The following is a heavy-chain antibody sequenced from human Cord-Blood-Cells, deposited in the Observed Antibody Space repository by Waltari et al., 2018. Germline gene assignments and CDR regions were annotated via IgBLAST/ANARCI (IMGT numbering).Heavy chain of an antibody. J-gene: IGHJ6*03. V-gene: IGHV4-34*01. CDR3: ARGAHFQMTTVTRRDYYYYMDV. CDR1: GGSFSGYY. D-gene: IGHD4-4*01. Sequence: QVQLQQWGAGLLKPSETLSLTCAVYGGSFSGYYWSWIRQPPAKGLAWIGEINHSGSTNYNPALKSRVTISVDTSKNQFSLKLSSVTAADTAVYYCARGAHFQMTTVTRRDYYYYMDVWGKGTTVTVSS. CDR2: INHSGST.